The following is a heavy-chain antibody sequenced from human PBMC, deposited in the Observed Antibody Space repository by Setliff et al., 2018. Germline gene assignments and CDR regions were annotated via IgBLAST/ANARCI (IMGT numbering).Heavy chain of an antibody. D-gene: IGHD3-22*01. Sequence: VASVKVSCKPSGYTFNDYGVAWVRQAPGQGLEWMGWIGAHTGNTYYSPKLHGRITLTTDTSTSTAYMELGSLRSDDTAMYYCARDAHDYDSSENPIVDYWGQGTLVTVSS. CDR2: IGAHTGNT. CDR3: ARDAHDYDSSENPIVDY. J-gene: IGHJ4*02. V-gene: IGHV1-18*01. CDR1: GYTFNDYG.